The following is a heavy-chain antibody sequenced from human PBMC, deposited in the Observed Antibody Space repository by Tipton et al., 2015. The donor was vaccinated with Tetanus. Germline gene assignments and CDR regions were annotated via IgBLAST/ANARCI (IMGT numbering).Heavy chain of an antibody. CDR2: IYQSGST. V-gene: IGHV4-61*01. D-gene: IGHD3-10*01. CDR3: ARDGAVFPGPSQGLPFLGMGG. J-gene: IGHJ6*02. CDR1: GGSVNSGSYY. Sequence: TLSLTCTVSGGSVNSGSYYWSWIRQPPGKGLEWIGYIYQSGSTSYSPSLESRVTISLETSKNQFSLRLSSVTAADTGGYYCARDGAVFPGPSQGLPFLGMGGRGQGTTVTVSS.